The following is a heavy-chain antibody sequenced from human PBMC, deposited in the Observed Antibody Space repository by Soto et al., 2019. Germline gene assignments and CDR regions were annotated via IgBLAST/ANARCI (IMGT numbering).Heavy chain of an antibody. CDR1: RFTLSRYW. Sequence: PGGSLRLSCAASRFTLSRYWMSWAPPAPGKRPEWVANIKQDGSEKYYVDSVKVRLTISRDNAKNSLYLQMNSLRAEDTAVYYSARAPINYDYVWGSYRPTYYFAYWGQVTLGTVSS. J-gene: IGHJ4*02. V-gene: IGHV3-7*03. D-gene: IGHD3-16*02. CDR3: ARAPINYDYVWGSYRPTYYFAY. CDR2: IKQDGSEK.